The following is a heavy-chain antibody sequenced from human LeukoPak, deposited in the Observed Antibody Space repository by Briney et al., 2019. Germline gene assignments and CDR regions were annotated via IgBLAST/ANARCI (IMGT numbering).Heavy chain of an antibody. CDR3: AKWGDYDVLTGYYVSDY. D-gene: IGHD3-9*01. J-gene: IGHJ4*02. V-gene: IGHV3-23*01. CDR2: ITRSGGNT. Sequence: GSLKLSCAASGFTFSNYAMSWVRQAPGKGLEWVSAITRSGGNTYYADSVKGRFTISRDNSKNTVFLQMNSLRAEDTAVYYCAKWGDYDVLTGYYVSDYWGQGTLVTVSS. CDR1: GFTFSNYA.